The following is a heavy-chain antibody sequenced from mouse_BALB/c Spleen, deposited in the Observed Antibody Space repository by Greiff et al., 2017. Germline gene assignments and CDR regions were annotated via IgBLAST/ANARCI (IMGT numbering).Heavy chain of an antibody. J-gene: IGHJ2*01. Sequence: EVKLVESGGGLVQPGGSRKLSCAASGFTFSSFGMHWVRQAPEKGLEWVAYISSGSSTIYYADTVKGRFTISRDNPKNTLFLQMTSLRSEDTAMYYCARSGGYDGYYCDYWGQGTTLTVSS. CDR3: ARSGGYDGYYCDY. CDR2: ISSGSSTI. V-gene: IGHV5-17*02. CDR1: GFTFSSFG. D-gene: IGHD2-2*01.